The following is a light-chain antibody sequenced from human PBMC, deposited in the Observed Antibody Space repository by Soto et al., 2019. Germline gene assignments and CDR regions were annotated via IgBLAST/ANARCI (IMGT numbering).Light chain of an antibody. Sequence: DIQMTQSPSSLSASVGDRVTITCQASQDITNYLNWYQQKPGRAPKLLIHGASTLETGVPSRFSGSGSWTDFTVTVSCLQPEDIATYYCHHCVNLPLSFDGGTKVEIK. CDR1: QDITNY. CDR3: HHCVNLPLS. CDR2: GAS. V-gene: IGKV1-33*01. J-gene: IGKJ4*01.